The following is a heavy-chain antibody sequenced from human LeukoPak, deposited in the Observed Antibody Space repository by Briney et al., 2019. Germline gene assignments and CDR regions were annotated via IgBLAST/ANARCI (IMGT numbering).Heavy chain of an antibody. V-gene: IGHV3-21*01. CDR3: ARLSLIKAAAGNENWFDP. Sequence: GGSLRLSCAASGFTFSSYSMNWVRQAPGKGLEWVSSISSSSSYMYYADSVKGRFTISRDNAKNSLYLQMNRLRAEDTAVYYCARLSLIKAAAGNENWFDPWGRGTMVTVSS. CDR1: GFTFSSYS. CDR2: ISSSSSYM. D-gene: IGHD6-13*01. J-gene: IGHJ5*02.